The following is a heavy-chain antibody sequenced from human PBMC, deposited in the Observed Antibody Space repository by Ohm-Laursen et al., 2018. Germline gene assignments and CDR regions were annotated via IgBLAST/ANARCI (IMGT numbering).Heavy chain of an antibody. J-gene: IGHJ6*02. Sequence: SQTLSLTCTVSGGSISSSSYYWGWIRQPPGKGLEWIGSIYYSGSTYYNPSLKSRVTISVDTSKNQFSLKLSSVTAADTAVYYCARRIRLHSRWLLDYYYGMDVWGQGTTVTVSS. CDR3: ARRIRLHSRWLLDYYYGMDV. D-gene: IGHD5-24*01. V-gene: IGHV4-39*01. CDR2: IYYSGST. CDR1: GGSISSSSYY.